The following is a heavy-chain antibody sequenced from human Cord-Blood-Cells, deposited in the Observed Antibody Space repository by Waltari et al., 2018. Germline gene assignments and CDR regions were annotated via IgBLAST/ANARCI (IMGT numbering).Heavy chain of an antibody. V-gene: IGHV1-2*04. CDR2: INPNSGGT. Sequence: QVQLVPPGAEVKKPGASGQVSCTASVSTFTRSYIQWVRRAPGQGLEWMGWINPNSGGTNYAQKFQGCVTMTRDTSISTAYMALSRLRPDDTAVYYCARADDYGDHFDYWGQGTLVTVSS. J-gene: IGHJ4*02. CDR1: VSTFTRSY. D-gene: IGHD4-17*01. CDR3: ARADDYGDHFDY.